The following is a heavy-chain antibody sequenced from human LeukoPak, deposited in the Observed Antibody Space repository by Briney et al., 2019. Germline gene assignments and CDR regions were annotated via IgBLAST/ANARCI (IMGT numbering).Heavy chain of an antibody. J-gene: IGHJ4*02. CDR2: ISSSSSYI. Sequence: GGSLRLSCAASGFTFSSYAMSWVRQAPGKGLEWVSSISSSSSYIYYADSVKGRFTISRDNAKNSLYLQMNSLRAEDTAVYYCARGGTDYGYVYWGQGTLVTVSS. V-gene: IGHV3-21*01. D-gene: IGHD5-18*01. CDR3: ARGGTDYGYVY. CDR1: GFTFSSYA.